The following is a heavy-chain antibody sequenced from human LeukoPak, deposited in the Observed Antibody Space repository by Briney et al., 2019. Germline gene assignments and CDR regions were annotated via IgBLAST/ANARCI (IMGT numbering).Heavy chain of an antibody. D-gene: IGHD3-16*01. J-gene: IGHJ4*02. Sequence: SGGSLRLSCAASGFTFGNYEMNWVRQAPGKGLEWVSYINGPGTTIYYADSVKGRFTISRDDAKNSLYLQMNGLRAEDTAVYYCARNDPGDYWGQGALVTVSS. CDR2: INGPGTTI. CDR3: ARNDPGDY. CDR1: GFTFGNYE. V-gene: IGHV3-48*03.